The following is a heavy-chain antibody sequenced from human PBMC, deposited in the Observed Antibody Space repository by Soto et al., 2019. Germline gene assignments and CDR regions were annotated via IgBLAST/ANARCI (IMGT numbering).Heavy chain of an antibody. CDR1: GFTFSSYA. V-gene: IGHV3-30*18. Sequence: QVQLVESGGGVVQPGRSLRLSCAASGFTFSSYAMHWVRQAPGKGLAWVAIISHDGSNKYYADSVEGRFTISRDNSKNTLYLQMNSLRAEDTAVYYCAKNTGYSYVFPFDYGGQGTLVTVSS. CDR2: ISHDGSNK. J-gene: IGHJ4*02. CDR3: AKNTGYSYVFPFDY. D-gene: IGHD5-18*01.